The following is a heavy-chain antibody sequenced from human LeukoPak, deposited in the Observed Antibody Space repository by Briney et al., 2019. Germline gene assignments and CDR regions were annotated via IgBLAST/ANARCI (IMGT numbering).Heavy chain of an antibody. CDR2: LNSDGSNT. J-gene: IGHJ5*02. V-gene: IGHV3-74*01. CDR1: GFTFRSYW. D-gene: IGHD3-3*01. Sequence: GGSLRLSCAVSGFTFRSYWMHWVRHAPGKGLVWVSRLNSDGSNTSYADSVKGRFTISRDNAKKTLYLQMNGLRVEDSAVYYCVRGITIFGVLRSPWFDPWGQGTLVTVSS. CDR3: VRGITIFGVLRSPWFDP.